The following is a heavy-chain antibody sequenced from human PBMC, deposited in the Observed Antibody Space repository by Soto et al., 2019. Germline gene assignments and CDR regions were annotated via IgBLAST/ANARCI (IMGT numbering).Heavy chain of an antibody. J-gene: IGHJ6*04. D-gene: IGHD3-10*01. V-gene: IGHV3-74*01. CDR3: ARGWFVPDA. Sequence: EVQLVESGGGLVQPGGSLRLSCAASGFTLSGRSMHWVRQAPGKGLVWVSGIDNAGTDSTYADSVKGRFTSSRDNAKNMLYRQSNSLGVEDPAVFYCARGWFVPDAWGKGTTVTVSS. CDR1: GFTLSGRS. CDR2: IDNAGTDS.